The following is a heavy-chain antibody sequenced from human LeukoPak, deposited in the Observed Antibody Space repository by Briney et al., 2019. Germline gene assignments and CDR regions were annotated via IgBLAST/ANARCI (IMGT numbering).Heavy chain of an antibody. J-gene: IGHJ5*02. CDR3: ARKGLRIAGFDP. V-gene: IGHV3-48*03. Sequence: GGSLRLSCAASGFTFSSYEMNWVRQAPGKGLEWVSYISSSGSTIYYADSVKGRLTISRDNAKNSLYLQMNSLRAEDTAVYYCARKGLRIAGFDPWGQGTLVTVSS. CDR2: ISSSGSTI. CDR1: GFTFSSYE. D-gene: IGHD1-26*01.